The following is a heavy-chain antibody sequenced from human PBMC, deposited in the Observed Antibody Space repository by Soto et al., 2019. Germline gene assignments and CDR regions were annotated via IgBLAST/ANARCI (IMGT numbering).Heavy chain of an antibody. CDR1: GFTFSDYY. Sequence: GESLKISCAASGFTFSDYYMSWIRQAPGKGLEWVSYISSSGSTIYYADSVKGRFTISRDNAKNSLYLQMNSLRAEDTAVYYCAREDLPPSGWSVDFDYWGQGTLVTVSS. J-gene: IGHJ4*02. CDR2: ISSSGSTI. CDR3: AREDLPPSGWSVDFDY. V-gene: IGHV3-11*01. D-gene: IGHD6-19*01.